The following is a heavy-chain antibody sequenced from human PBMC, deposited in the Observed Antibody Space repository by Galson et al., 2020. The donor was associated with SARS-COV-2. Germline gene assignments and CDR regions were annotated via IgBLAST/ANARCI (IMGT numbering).Heavy chain of an antibody. D-gene: IGHD4-17*01. CDR2: ISVTGGST. CDR1: GFTISSHG. V-gene: IGHV3-23*01. CDR3: AKRTVTTKAFDI. J-gene: IGHJ3*02. Sequence: GESLKISCAASGFTISSHGMSWVRQAPGKGLEWVSAISVTGGSTQYADSVKGRFTISRDNSKDTLYLQMNSLRAEDTALYYCAKRTVTTKAFDIWGQGTMVTVSS.